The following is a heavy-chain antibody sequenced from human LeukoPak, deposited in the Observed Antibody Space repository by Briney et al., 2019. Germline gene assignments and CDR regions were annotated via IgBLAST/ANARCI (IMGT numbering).Heavy chain of an antibody. D-gene: IGHD3-22*01. CDR3: TTWYYYDSRG. Sequence: GXSLRLSCAASGFTFSNAWMSWVRQAPGKGLEWVGRIKSKIYCGPTDYASPVKGIFTISRDDSKNTLYLQMNSLKTEDTAVYYCTTWYYYDSRGWGQGTMVTVSS. CDR2: IKSKIYCGPT. V-gene: IGHV3-15*01. CDR1: GFTFSNAW. J-gene: IGHJ3*01.